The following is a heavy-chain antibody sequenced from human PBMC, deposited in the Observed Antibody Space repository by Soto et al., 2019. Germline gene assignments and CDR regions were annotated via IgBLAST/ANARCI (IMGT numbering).Heavy chain of an antibody. CDR3: ARDRPITRGRRVILDYYGMDC. Sequence: SSETLALTCTVSGGSISSGGYYWSWIRQHPGKGLEWIGYIYYSGSTYYNPSLKSRVTISVDTSKNQFSLKLSSVTAADTAVYYCARDRPITRGRRVILDYYGMDCCGQGTTVTVYS. CDR2: IYYSGST. J-gene: IGHJ6*02. D-gene: IGHD3-10*01. V-gene: IGHV4-31*03. CDR1: GGSISSGGYY.